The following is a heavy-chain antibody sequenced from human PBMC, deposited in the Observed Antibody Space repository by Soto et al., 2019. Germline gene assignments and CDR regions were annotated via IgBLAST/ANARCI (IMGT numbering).Heavy chain of an antibody. D-gene: IGHD2-8*01. J-gene: IGHJ4*02. Sequence: SETLSLTCTVSGTSISSYYWSWIRQPPGKGLEWIANIHYSGTTNYNPSLASRVTLSVDTSKNQFSLEMTSVTAADRAMYFCARYNSYAIDYWGRGTLVPS. CDR1: GTSISSYY. CDR2: IHYSGTT. V-gene: IGHV4-59*01. CDR3: ARYNSYAIDY.